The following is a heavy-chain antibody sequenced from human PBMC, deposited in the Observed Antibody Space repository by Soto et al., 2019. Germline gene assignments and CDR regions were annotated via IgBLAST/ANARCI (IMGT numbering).Heavy chain of an antibody. D-gene: IGHD5-18*01. CDR3: ARGIGYSYGYNWFDP. CDR2: IYYSGST. CDR1: GGSISSYY. J-gene: IGHJ5*02. Sequence: SETLSLTCTVSGGSISSYYWSWIRQPPGKGLEWIGYIYYSGSTNYNPSLKSRVTISVDTSKNQFSLKLSSVTAADTAVYYCARGIGYSYGYNWFDPWGQGTLVTVSS. V-gene: IGHV4-59*01.